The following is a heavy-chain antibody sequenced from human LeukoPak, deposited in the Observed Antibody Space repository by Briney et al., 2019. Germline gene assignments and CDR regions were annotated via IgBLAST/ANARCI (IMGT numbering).Heavy chain of an antibody. J-gene: IGHJ4*02. CDR1: GYTFTSYG. Sequence: ASVKVSCKASGYTFTSYGISWVRQAPGQGLEWMGWISAYNGNTNYAQKLQGRVTMTTDTSTSTAHMELRSLRSDDTAVYYCARDHYYGSGSYPSDYWGQGTLVTVSS. D-gene: IGHD3-10*01. CDR3: ARDHYYGSGSYPSDY. CDR2: ISAYNGNT. V-gene: IGHV1-18*01.